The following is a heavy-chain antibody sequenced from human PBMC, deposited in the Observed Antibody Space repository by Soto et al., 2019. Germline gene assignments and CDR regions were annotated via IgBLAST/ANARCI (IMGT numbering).Heavy chain of an antibody. V-gene: IGHV1-46*01. Sequence: ASVKVSCKASGYTFTSYYMHWVRQAPGQGLEWLGIINPNGGSTSYAQKFQGRVTMTRDTSTSTAYMELSSLRSDDTAVYYCARASVVVDGMDVWGQGTTVTVSS. J-gene: IGHJ6*02. D-gene: IGHD6-6*01. CDR2: INPNGGST. CDR3: ARASVVVDGMDV. CDR1: GYTFTSYY.